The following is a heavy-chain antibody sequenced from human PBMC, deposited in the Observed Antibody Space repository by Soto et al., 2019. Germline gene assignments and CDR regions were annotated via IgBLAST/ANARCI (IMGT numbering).Heavy chain of an antibody. J-gene: IGHJ6*02. CDR2: IWYDGSNK. CDR1: GFTFSSYV. Sequence: GGSLRLSCAASGFTFSSYVMHWVRQAPGKGLEWVAVIWYDGSNKYYADSVKGRFTISRDNSKNTLYLQMNSLRAEDTAVYYCARGASYYYYGMDVWGQGTTVTVSS. CDR3: ARGASYYYYGMDV. V-gene: IGHV3-33*01.